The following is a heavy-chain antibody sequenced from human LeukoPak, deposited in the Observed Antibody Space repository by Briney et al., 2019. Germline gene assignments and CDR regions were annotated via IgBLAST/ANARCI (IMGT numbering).Heavy chain of an antibody. V-gene: IGHV3-9*01. J-gene: IGHJ4*02. Sequence: PGRSLRLSRVPSLFPFDDYAMHRVRQAPGTRLEWVSGISGNSITIGYADSVTGRFTISRDNAKNSLYLQMNSLRAEDTAVYYCARQKRTHYYDSSGYYLDWGQGSLVTAYS. CDR3: ARQKRTHYYDSSGYYLD. CDR1: LFPFDDYA. CDR2: ISGNSITI. D-gene: IGHD3-22*01.